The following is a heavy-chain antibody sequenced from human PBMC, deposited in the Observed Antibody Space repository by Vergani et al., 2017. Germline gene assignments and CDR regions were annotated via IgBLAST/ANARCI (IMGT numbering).Heavy chain of an antibody. CDR3: ARELPAVVVVAAEDYYSYYGMDV. J-gene: IGHJ6*02. Sequence: EVQLVESGGGLVQPGGSLRLSCAASGFTFSDHYMDWVRQAPGKGLEWVGRTRNKANSYTTEYAASVKGRFTISRDDSKNSLYLQMNSLKTEDTAVYYCARELPAVVVVAAEDYYSYYGMDVWGQGTTVTVSS. V-gene: IGHV3-72*01. D-gene: IGHD2-15*01. CDR2: TRNKANSYTT. CDR1: GFTFSDHY.